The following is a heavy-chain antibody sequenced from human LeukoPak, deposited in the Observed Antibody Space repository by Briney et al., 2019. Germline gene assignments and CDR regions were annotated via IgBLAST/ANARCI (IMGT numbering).Heavy chain of an antibody. CDR3: ARFGITVVRGGKYYFDY. D-gene: IGHD3-10*01. V-gene: IGHV4-59*08. Sequence: PSETLSLTCTVSGGSISNYYWSWIRQPPGKGLEWIGHIYYSGATKYNPSLKSRITISVDTSKNQFSLMLNSVTAADTAVYYCARFGITVVRGGKYYFDYWGQGTLVTVSS. J-gene: IGHJ4*02. CDR2: IYYSGAT. CDR1: GGSISNYY.